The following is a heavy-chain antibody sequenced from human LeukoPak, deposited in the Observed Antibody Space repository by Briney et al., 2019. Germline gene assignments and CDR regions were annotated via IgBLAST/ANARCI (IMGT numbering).Heavy chain of an antibody. CDR1: GFTFSNSD. D-gene: IGHD1-14*01. CDR2: IGGSGSST. CDR3: AKSRLTPHP. J-gene: IGHJ5*02. Sequence: SGGSLRLSCAASGFTFSNSDMSWVRQAPGKGLEWVSAIGGSGSSTFYADSVKGRFTVSRDNSKNTLYLQMSSLRAVDTAVYYCAKSRLTPHPWGQGTLVTVSS. V-gene: IGHV3-23*01.